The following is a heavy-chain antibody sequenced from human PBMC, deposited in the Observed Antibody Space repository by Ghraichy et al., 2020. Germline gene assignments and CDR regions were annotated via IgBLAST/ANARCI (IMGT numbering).Heavy chain of an antibody. V-gene: IGHV3-33*01. CDR3: ARSYCPTNSCQNSVQY. CDR1: GFIFSSFG. Sequence: GESLNISCAASGFIFSSFGMHWVRQAPGKGLEWVALIWNDGSNKYYTDSVKGRFTISRDNSKNTLYLQMNSLRAEDTAVYYCARSYCPTNSCQNSVQYWGQGTLVTVSS. D-gene: IGHD2-8*01. CDR2: IWNDGSNK. J-gene: IGHJ1*01.